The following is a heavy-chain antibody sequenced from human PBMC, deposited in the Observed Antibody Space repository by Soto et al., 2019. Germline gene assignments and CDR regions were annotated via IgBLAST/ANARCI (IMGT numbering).Heavy chain of an antibody. CDR3: ARDMARWSSSSDY. V-gene: IGHV3-9*01. Sequence: PGGSLRLSCAASGFTFDDHAMHWVRQAPGKGLEWVSGISWNSGSIGYADSVKGRFTISRDNAKNSLYLQMNSLRPEDTAFYYCARDMARWSSSSDYWGQGTLVTVSS. CDR2: ISWNSGSI. CDR1: GFTFDDHA. J-gene: IGHJ4*02. D-gene: IGHD6-6*01.